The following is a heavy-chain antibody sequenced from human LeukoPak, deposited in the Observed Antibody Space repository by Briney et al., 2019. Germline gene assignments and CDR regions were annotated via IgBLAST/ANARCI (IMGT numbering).Heavy chain of an antibody. CDR3: ATEIAVAGGIDY. J-gene: IGHJ4*02. V-gene: IGHV1-69*06. Sequence: GASVKVSCKASGGTFISYAISWVRQAPGQGLEWMGGIIPIFGTANYAQKFQGRVTMTEDTSTDTAYMELSSLRSEDTAVYYCATEIAVAGGIDYWGQGTLVTVSS. D-gene: IGHD6-19*01. CDR2: IIPIFGTA. CDR1: GGTFISYA.